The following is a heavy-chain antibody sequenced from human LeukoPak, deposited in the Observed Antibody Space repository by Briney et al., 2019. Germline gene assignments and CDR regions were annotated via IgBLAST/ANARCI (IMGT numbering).Heavy chain of an antibody. Sequence: GASVKVSCEAFGFTLTAYYVHWFRQAPGQGREWLGWINPTTGHTKNAEKLQGRVTMTRDTPITTVYMELNRLRSDDTATYYCARGGSGMVDLWRQGTLVSVSS. CDR2: INPTTGHT. CDR3: ARGGSGMVDL. J-gene: IGHJ5*02. D-gene: IGHD3-10*01. V-gene: IGHV1-2*02. CDR1: GFTLTAYY.